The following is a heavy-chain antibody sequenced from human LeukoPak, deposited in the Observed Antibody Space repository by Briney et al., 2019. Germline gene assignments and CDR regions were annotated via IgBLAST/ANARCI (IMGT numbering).Heavy chain of an antibody. V-gene: IGHV1-2*02. CDR2: INPNSGGT. D-gene: IGHD6-19*01. CDR1: GYTFTGYY. J-gene: IGHJ5*02. Sequence: ASVKVSCKASGYTFTGYYMHWVRQAPGQGLEWMGWINPNSGGTNYAQKFQGRVTMTRDTSISTAYMELSRLRSDDTAVYYCARGSHGYSSGWYWFDPWGQGTLVTVSS. CDR3: ARGSHGYSSGWYWFDP.